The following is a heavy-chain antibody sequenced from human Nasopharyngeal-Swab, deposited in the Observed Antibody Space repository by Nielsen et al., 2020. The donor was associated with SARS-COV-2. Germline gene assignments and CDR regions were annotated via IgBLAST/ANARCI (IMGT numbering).Heavy chain of an antibody. CDR1: GFTFSSYW. CDR3: ARDAGSSWYSWDFDY. V-gene: IGHV3-53*01. D-gene: IGHD6-13*01. J-gene: IGHJ4*02. CDR2: IYSGGST. Sequence: GGSLRLSCAASGFTFSSYWMHWVRQAPGKGLEWVSVIYSGGSTYYADSVKGRFTISRDNSKNTLYLQMNSLRAEDTAVYYCARDAGSSWYSWDFDYWGQGTLVTVSS.